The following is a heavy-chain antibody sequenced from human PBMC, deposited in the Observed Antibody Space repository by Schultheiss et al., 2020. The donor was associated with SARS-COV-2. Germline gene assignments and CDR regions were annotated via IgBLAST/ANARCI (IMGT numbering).Heavy chain of an antibody. Sequence: GGSLRLSCAASAFTFSSYSMNWVRQAPGKGLEWVSSISSSSSYIYYADSVKGRFTISRDNAKNSLYLQMNSLRAEDTAVYYCARGSPNYYDYVWGSYRYPFDYWGQGTLVTVSS. V-gene: IGHV3-21*01. CDR1: AFTFSSYS. CDR2: ISSSSSYI. D-gene: IGHD3-16*02. CDR3: ARGSPNYYDYVWGSYRYPFDY. J-gene: IGHJ4*02.